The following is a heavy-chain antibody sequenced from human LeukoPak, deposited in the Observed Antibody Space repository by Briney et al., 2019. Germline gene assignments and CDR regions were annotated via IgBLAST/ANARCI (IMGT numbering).Heavy chain of an antibody. CDR2: TNEAGGDK. J-gene: IGHJ4*02. CDR1: GFTFSDFW. Sequence: QTGGSLRLSCAASGFTFSDFWMSWVRQAPGKGLECVASTNEAGGDKLYVDSVKSRFTISRDNSKNSLSLQMNSLTAEDTAIYYCAIATTGRGAFGSWGQGTLVSVSS. D-gene: IGHD1-1*01. V-gene: IGHV3-7*01. CDR3: AIATTGRGAFGS.